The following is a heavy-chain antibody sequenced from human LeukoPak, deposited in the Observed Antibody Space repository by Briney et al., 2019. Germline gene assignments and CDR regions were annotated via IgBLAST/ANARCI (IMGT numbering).Heavy chain of an antibody. CDR3: ARVALRGAPQHYFDY. J-gene: IGHJ4*02. V-gene: IGHV3-21*01. D-gene: IGHD3-10*01. CDR1: GFTFSPYL. Sequence: GGSLRLSCAASGFTFSPYLMNWVRQAPWKGLEWVSSISSSSTYIYYADSVKGRFTISRDNAKNSLYLQMNSLRAEDTAVYYCARVALRGAPQHYFDYWGQGTLVTVSS. CDR2: ISSSSTYI.